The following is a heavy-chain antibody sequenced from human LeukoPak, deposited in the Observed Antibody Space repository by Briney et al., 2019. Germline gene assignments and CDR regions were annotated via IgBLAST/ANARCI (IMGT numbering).Heavy chain of an antibody. Sequence: PSETLSLTCTVSGGSISSSSYSWGWIRQPPGKGLEWIGSMYYSGNTYYNSSLKSRVTISADTSKNQCSLKLSSVTAADTAFYYCARDLDYKGPFDPWGQGTLVTVSS. D-gene: IGHD4-11*01. CDR3: ARDLDYKGPFDP. CDR2: MYYSGNT. J-gene: IGHJ5*02. CDR1: GGSISSSSYS. V-gene: IGHV4-39*07.